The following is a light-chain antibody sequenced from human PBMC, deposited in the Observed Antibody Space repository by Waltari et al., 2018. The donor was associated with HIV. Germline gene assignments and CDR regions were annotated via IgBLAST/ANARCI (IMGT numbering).Light chain of an antibody. V-gene: IGKV1-5*03. CDR2: KAS. J-gene: IGKJ2*01. Sequence: DIQMTQSPPTQSASVGDRVTITCRASQSISTWLAWFQQKPGEAPKMLIYKASTLDTGVPSRFSGSGSGTEFTLTISSLLPDDFATYYCQQYVNYPHTFGQGTKLE. CDR1: QSISTW. CDR3: QQYVNYPHT.